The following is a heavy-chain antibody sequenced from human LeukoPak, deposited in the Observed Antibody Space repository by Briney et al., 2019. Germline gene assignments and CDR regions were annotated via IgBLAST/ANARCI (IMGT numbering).Heavy chain of an antibody. CDR3: ARHQAAAGTGVVGATNYFDY. Sequence: SETLSLTCTVSGGSISSYYWSWIRQPAGKGLEWIGRIYTSGSTNYNPSLKSRVTISVDKSKNQFSLKLSSVTAADTAVYYCARHQAAAGTGVVGATNYFDYWGQGTLATVSS. CDR1: GGSISSYY. CDR2: IYTSGST. V-gene: IGHV4-4*07. J-gene: IGHJ4*02. D-gene: IGHD6-13*01.